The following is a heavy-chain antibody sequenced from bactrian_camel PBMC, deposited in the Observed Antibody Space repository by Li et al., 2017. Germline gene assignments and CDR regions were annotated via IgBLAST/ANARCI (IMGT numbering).Heavy chain of an antibody. CDR1: GDIFETCV. D-gene: IGHD4*01. J-gene: IGHJ4*01. Sequence: HVQLVESGGGSVEVGGSLRLSCVGSGDIFETCVAGWYRQAPGKERELVSAISPDGTATYADSEKGRFTVSKDRATDTVYLQMNSPKPEDTAMYSCKTVCDFNYVDYADYDRWGQGTQVTVS. CDR3: KTVCDFNYVDYADYDR. V-gene: IGHV3S53*01. CDR2: ISPDGTA.